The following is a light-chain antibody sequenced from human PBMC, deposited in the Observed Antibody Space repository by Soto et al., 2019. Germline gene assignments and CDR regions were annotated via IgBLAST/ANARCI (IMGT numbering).Light chain of an antibody. Sequence: QSVLTQPASVSGSPGQSITISCTGTSNDFGGYNYVSWYQQHPGKAPKLIISEVSNRPSGVSLRFSGSKSGNTASLTISGLQAEDEADYYCSSYTSRSTLFVFGTGTKVTVL. CDR1: SNDFGGYNY. CDR2: EVS. V-gene: IGLV2-14*01. CDR3: SSYTSRSTLFV. J-gene: IGLJ1*01.